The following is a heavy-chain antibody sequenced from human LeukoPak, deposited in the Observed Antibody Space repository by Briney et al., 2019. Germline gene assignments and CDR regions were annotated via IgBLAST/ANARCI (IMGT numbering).Heavy chain of an antibody. D-gene: IGHD6-13*01. Sequence: ASVKVSCKASGYTFTGYYMHWVRQAPGQGLKWMGWINPNSGGTNYAQKFQGRVTMTRDTSISTAYMELSRLRSDDTAVYYCARFPLAGSSLDYWGQGTLVTVSS. CDR2: INPNSGGT. CDR3: ARFPLAGSSLDY. CDR1: GYTFTGYY. J-gene: IGHJ4*02. V-gene: IGHV1-2*02.